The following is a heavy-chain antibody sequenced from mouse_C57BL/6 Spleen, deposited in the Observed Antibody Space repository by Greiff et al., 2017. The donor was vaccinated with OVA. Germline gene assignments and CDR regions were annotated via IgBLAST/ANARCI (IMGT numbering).Heavy chain of an antibody. Sequence: VQLQQPGAELVKPGASVKLSCKASGYTFTSYWMHWVKQRPGQGLEWIGMIHPNSGSTNYNEKFKSKATLTVDKSSSTAYMQLSSLTSEDSAVYYGARSSYGSSYWYFDVWGTGTTVTVSS. CDR1: GYTFTSYW. J-gene: IGHJ1*03. V-gene: IGHV1-64*01. CDR3: ARSSYGSSYWYFDV. CDR2: IHPNSGST. D-gene: IGHD1-1*01.